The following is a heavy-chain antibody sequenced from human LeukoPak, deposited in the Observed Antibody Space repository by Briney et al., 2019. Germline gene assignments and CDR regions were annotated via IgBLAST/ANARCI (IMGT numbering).Heavy chain of an antibody. Sequence: GASVKVSCKASGGTFSSYAISWVRQAPGQGLEWMGGIIPIFGTANYAQKFQGRVTITADESTSTAYMELSSPRSEDTAVYYCARGNVLRFLEWLFPFDYWGQGTLVTVSS. D-gene: IGHD3-3*01. CDR2: IIPIFGTA. CDR1: GGTFSSYA. J-gene: IGHJ4*02. V-gene: IGHV1-69*13. CDR3: ARGNVLRFLEWLFPFDY.